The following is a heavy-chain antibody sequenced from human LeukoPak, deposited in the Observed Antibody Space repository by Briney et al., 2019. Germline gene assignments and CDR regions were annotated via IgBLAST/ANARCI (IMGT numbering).Heavy chain of an antibody. CDR1: GFTFSSYW. CDR2: IKQDGSEK. Sequence: PGGSLRLSCAASGFTFSSYWMSWVRQAPGKGLEWVANIKQDGSEKYYVDSVKGRFTISRDNAKNSLYLQMNSLRAEDMAAYYCARGAKGDLYDYWGQGTLVTVSS. J-gene: IGHJ4*02. V-gene: IGHV3-7*01. CDR3: ARGAKGDLYDY. D-gene: IGHD2-21*01.